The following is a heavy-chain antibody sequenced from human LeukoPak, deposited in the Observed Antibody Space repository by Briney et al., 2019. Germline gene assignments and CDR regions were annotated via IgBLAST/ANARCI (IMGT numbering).Heavy chain of an antibody. Sequence: SETLSLTCTVSGGSISSYYWSWIRQPPGKGLEWIGYIYYSGSTNYNPSLKSRVTISVDTSKNQFSLKLSSVTAADTAVYYCARGSVPHYDFWSGTPPSAFDIWGQGTMVTVSS. J-gene: IGHJ3*02. CDR2: IYYSGST. CDR1: GGSISSYY. CDR3: ARGSVPHYDFWSGTPPSAFDI. V-gene: IGHV4-59*01. D-gene: IGHD3-3*01.